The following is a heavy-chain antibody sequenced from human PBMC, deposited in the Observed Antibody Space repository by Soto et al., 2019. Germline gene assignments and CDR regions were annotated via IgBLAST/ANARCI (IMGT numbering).Heavy chain of an antibody. V-gene: IGHV3-23*01. CDR1: GFTFSSYA. CDR3: ANRGDSGSFDY. J-gene: IGHJ4*02. D-gene: IGHD6-19*01. Sequence: EVQLLESGGGLVQPGGSLRLSCAASGFTFSSYAMSWVRQAAGKGLEWVSAISGSGGSTYYADSVKGRFTISRDNSKNTLYLQMNSLRAEDTAVYDCANRGDSGSFDYWGQGTLVTVSS. CDR2: ISGSGGST.